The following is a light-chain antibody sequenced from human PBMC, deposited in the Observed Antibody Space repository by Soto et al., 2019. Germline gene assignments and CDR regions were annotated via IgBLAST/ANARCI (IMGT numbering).Light chain of an antibody. V-gene: IGKV3-20*01. Sequence: EIVLTQSPGILSLSPGERATLSCRASQTVTGTFLVWFQQKPGQAPRLLMYGASRRATGIPDRFSGSGSGTDFTLTISRLEPEDFAVYYCQQYGSSPLTFGGGTKVDIK. CDR3: QQYGSSPLT. CDR2: GAS. CDR1: QTVTGTF. J-gene: IGKJ4*01.